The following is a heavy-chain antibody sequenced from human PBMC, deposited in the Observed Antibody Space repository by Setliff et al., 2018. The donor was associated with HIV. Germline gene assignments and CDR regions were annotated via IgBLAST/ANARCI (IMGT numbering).Heavy chain of an antibody. V-gene: IGHV1-2*02. D-gene: IGHD1-7*01. CDR3: GTYPPNWNYGAAAFDI. CDR2: INPNSADT. CDR1: GYKFTGYY. J-gene: IGHJ3*02. Sequence: ASVKVSCKASGYKFTGYYLQWVRQAPGQGLEWMAWINPNSADTRIAQKFGGRVTMTWDTSLTTAYMELSSLRSDDTALYYCGTYPPNWNYGAAAFDIWGQGTLVTVSS.